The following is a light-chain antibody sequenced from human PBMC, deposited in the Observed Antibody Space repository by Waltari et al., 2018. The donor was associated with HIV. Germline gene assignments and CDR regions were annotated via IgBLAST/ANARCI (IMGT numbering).Light chain of an antibody. Sequence: SYVLTQPPSLSVAPGQTATITCGGDKLGRKSVHWYQQKPGQAPILVIFDDDDRPSGIPDVFSGSNSGNTATLTITRVEAGHEADYYCQVWDMDADLPIFGGGTTLTVL. CDR3: QVWDMDADLPI. CDR2: DDD. J-gene: IGLJ2*01. CDR1: KLGRKS. V-gene: IGLV3-21*02.